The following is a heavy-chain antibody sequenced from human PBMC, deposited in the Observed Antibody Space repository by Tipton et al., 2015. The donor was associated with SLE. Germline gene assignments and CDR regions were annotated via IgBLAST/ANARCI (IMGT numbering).Heavy chain of an antibody. CDR2: INHSGST. CDR3: ARVPGLERSYYYYYYMDV. D-gene: IGHD1-1*01. V-gene: IGHV4-34*01. CDR1: GGSFSGYY. Sequence: LRLSCAVYGGSFSGYYWSWIRQPPGEGLEWIGEINHSGSTNYNPSLKSRVTISVDTSRSQFSLKLSSVTAADTAMYYCARVPGLERSYYYYYYMDVWGKGTTVTVSS. J-gene: IGHJ6*03.